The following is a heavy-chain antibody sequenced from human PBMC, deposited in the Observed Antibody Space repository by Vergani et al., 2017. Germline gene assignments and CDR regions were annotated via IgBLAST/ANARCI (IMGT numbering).Heavy chain of an antibody. Sequence: EVELVQSGPEMRKPGESLKISCKGSEYSFANYWIGWVRQMPGKGLEWMGIIYPADSDTRYSPSFQGQVTISADKSISTAFLQWDSLETSDTALYNCARHTTYTDSGGQGTLVTVS. D-gene: IGHD2/OR15-2a*01. V-gene: IGHV5-51*01. CDR1: EYSFANYW. CDR3: ARHTTYTDS. J-gene: IGHJ4*02. CDR2: IYPADSDT.